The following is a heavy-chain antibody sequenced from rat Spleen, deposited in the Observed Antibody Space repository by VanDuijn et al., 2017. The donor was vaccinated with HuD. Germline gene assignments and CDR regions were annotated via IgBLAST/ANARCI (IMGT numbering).Heavy chain of an antibody. Sequence: EVQLVESGGGLVQPGRSLELSCAASGFTFSDYDMAWVRQAPTKGLEWVASITNGGDTTYYRDSVKGRFTISRDNAKNTQSLQMDSLRSEDTATYYCARSRVYDYWGQGVMVTVSS. J-gene: IGHJ2*01. CDR1: GFTFSDYD. D-gene: IGHD1-4*01. CDR2: ITNGGDTT. CDR3: ARSRVYDY. V-gene: IGHV5S13*01.